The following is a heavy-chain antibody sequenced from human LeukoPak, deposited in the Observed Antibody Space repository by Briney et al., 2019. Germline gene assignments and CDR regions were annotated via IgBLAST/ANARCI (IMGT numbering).Heavy chain of an antibody. J-gene: IGHJ4*02. CDR2: IRTKANNYAT. D-gene: IGHD2-21*02. CDR1: GFTFGGYT. V-gene: IGHV3-73*01. CDR3: SRHEALPGDY. Sequence: PGGSLRLSCAAPGFTFGGYTIHWVRQASGKGLEWVGHIRTKANNYATDYDASVKGRFTISRDDSKNTAYLQMNSLKTEDTAVYYCSRHEALPGDYWGQGTLVTVSS.